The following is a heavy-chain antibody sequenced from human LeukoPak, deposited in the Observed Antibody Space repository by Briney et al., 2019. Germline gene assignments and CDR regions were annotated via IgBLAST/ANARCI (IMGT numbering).Heavy chain of an antibody. V-gene: IGHV3-21*01. J-gene: IGHJ5*02. CDR1: GFTFSSYS. D-gene: IGHD4-11*01. CDR3: ARAPDYSKYLGNNWFVP. CDR2: ISSSSSYI. Sequence: GGTLRLSCAASGFTFSSYSMNWVRQAPGKGLEWVSSISSSSSYIYYAVSVKGRFTISRDNAKNSLYLQMNSLRAEDTAVYYCARAPDYSKYLGNNWFVPWGQGTLVTVSS.